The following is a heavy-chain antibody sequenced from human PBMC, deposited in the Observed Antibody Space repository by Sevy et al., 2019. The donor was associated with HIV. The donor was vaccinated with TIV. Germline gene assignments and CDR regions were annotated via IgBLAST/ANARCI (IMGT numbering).Heavy chain of an antibody. J-gene: IGHJ4*02. Sequence: GGSLRLSCAASGFTFSRYGMHWVRQAPGKGLEWVVSIRFDGNNKHYVDSVMGRFTISRDDSKNTLYLQMNSLRSEDTAVYYCAKDSVARNLHFDYWGQGALVTVSS. V-gene: IGHV3-30*02. CDR2: IRFDGNNK. CDR3: AKDSVARNLHFDY. D-gene: IGHD6-19*01. CDR1: GFTFSRYG.